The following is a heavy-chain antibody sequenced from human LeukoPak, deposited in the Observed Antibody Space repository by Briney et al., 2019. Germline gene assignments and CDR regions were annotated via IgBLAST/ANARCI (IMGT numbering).Heavy chain of an antibody. V-gene: IGHV3-49*04. CDR2: IRSKAYGGTT. D-gene: IGHD1-7*01. CDR3: TRLGYNWNLGWFDP. CDR1: GFTFGDYA. Sequence: SLRLSCTASGFTFGDYAMSWVRQAPGKGLEWVGFIRSKAYGGTTEYAASVKGRFTISRDDSKSIAYLQMNSLKTEDTAVYYCTRLGYNWNLGWFDPWGQGTLVTVSS. J-gene: IGHJ5*02.